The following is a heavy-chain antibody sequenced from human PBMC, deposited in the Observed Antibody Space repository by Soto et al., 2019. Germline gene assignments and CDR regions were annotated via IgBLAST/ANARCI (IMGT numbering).Heavy chain of an antibody. CDR1: GGSISGYY. CDR3: ERDRGYRSGYFGS. Sequence: SETLSLTCIVSGGSISGYYWSWIRQPAGKELEWIGRIYSDGTTNYNPSLKGRGTMSVDTSKKQTSLKLTSVTAADTAMYYCERDRGYRSGYFGSWGQGVLVTVSS. CDR2: IYSDGTT. V-gene: IGHV4-4*07. D-gene: IGHD5-18*01. J-gene: IGHJ4*02.